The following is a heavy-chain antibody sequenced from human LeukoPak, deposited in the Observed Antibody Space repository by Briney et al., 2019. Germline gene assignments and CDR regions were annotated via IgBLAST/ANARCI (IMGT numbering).Heavy chain of an antibody. CDR1: GGTFSSYA. J-gene: IGHJ4*02. CDR2: IIPIFGTA. Sequence: ASVKVSCKASGGTFSSYAISWVRQAPGQGLEWMGGIIPIFGTANYAQKFQGRVTITAGESTSTAYMELSSLRSEDTAVYYCARGTLGYCSSTSCYIPDDYWGQGTLVTVSS. V-gene: IGHV1-69*13. D-gene: IGHD2-2*02. CDR3: ARGTLGYCSSTSCYIPDDY.